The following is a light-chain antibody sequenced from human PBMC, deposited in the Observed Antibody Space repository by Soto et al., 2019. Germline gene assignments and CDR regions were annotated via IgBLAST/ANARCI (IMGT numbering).Light chain of an antibody. CDR1: QRIRSN. V-gene: IGKV3-15*01. CDR3: QHYHDWPRT. Sequence: EIVLTQSPATLSVSPGETATLSCRASQRIRSNLAWYQQKPGQAPRLVIYGATTRATDIPDRFTGSGSGTEFTLTISSLQSEDFAAYYCQHYHDWPRTFGQGTRLEIK. CDR2: GAT. J-gene: IGKJ5*01.